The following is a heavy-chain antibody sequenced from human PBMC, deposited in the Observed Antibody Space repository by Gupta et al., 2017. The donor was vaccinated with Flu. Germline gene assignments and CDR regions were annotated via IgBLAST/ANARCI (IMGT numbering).Heavy chain of an antibody. Sequence: QVQLVQSGAEVKKPGSSVKVSCQASGGSISSYAISWVRQAPGQGLEWLGGIIPTFDTPRYAQKFQGRVTITADKSTNTAYMDLSSLTSDDTGIYYCARSDDFWSGSFFDYWGPGTLVTVSS. CDR3: ARSDDFWSGSFFDY. CDR1: GGSISSYA. CDR2: IIPTFDTP. D-gene: IGHD3-3*01. V-gene: IGHV1-69*14. J-gene: IGHJ4*02.